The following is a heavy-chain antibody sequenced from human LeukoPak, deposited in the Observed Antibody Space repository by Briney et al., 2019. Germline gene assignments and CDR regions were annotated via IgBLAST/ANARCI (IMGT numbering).Heavy chain of an antibody. V-gene: IGHV3-66*01. CDR1: RFTVSNNY. CDR3: ARGAYYGGDCPLPNSLY. D-gene: IGHD2-21*01. J-gene: IGHJ4*02. CDR2: IYGGGSA. Sequence: PGGSLRLSCAASRFTVSNNYMSWVRQAPGKGLEWVSVIYGGGSAYYPDSVKGRFTISRDNAKNTLYLQMNSLRAEDTAVYYCARGAYYGGDCPLPNSLYWGQGTLVTVSS.